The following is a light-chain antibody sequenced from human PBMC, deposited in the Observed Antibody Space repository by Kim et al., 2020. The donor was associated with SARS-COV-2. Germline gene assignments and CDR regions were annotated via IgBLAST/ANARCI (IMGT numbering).Light chain of an antibody. CDR2: QDT. J-gene: IGLJ2*01. Sequence: SYELTQPPSVSVSPGQTATITCSGDDLDDKYFSWYQQKPGQSPVLIIYQDTKRPSGIPARFSGANSGNTASLTISGTQPIDEAHYYCQAWDGIVVFGGGTKVTVL. CDR1: DLDDKY. CDR3: QAWDGIVV. V-gene: IGLV3-1*01.